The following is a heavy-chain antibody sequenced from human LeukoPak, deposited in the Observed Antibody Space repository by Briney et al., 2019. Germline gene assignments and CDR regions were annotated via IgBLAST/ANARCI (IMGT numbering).Heavy chain of an antibody. V-gene: IGHV3-23*01. J-gene: IGHJ4*02. CDR3: AKETGDMGYYFDY. CDR1: GFTFSNYA. Sequence: GGSLRLSCAASGFTFSNYAMNWVRQAPGKGLEWVSGIRVTDNTYYADSVKGRFTISRDNSENTLYLQMSGLRAEDTAVYYCAKETGDMGYYFDYWGQGTLVTVSS. CDR2: IRVTDNT. D-gene: IGHD7-27*01.